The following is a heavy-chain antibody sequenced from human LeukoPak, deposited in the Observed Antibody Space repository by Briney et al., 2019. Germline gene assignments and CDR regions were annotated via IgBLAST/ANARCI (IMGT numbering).Heavy chain of an antibody. J-gene: IGHJ6*03. CDR2: IYYSGYT. D-gene: IGHD3-16*01. CDR1: GGSFSGYY. V-gene: IGHV4-59*01. Sequence: SETLSLTCAVYGGSFSGYYWSWIRQPPGKGLEWIGYIYYSGYTNYKPSLKSRVTISVDTSKNQFSLKLSSVTAADTAVYYCARETSQKGAHYMDVWGKGTTVTISS. CDR3: ARETSQKGAHYMDV.